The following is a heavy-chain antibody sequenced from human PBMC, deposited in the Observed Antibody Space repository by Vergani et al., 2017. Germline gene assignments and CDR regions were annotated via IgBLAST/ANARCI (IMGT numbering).Heavy chain of an antibody. CDR1: GGTFSSSA. V-gene: IGHV1-69*01. J-gene: IGHJ6*02. CDR2: IIPIFGTA. Sequence: QVQLVQSGAEVKKPGSSVKVSCKASGGTFSSSAISWVRQAPGQGLEWMGGIIPIFGTANYAQKLQGRVTITADESTSTAYMELSSLRSEDTAVYYCASRDITIFGVVIIRGYYYYGMDVWSQGTTVTVSS. D-gene: IGHD3-3*01. CDR3: ASRDITIFGVVIIRGYYYYGMDV.